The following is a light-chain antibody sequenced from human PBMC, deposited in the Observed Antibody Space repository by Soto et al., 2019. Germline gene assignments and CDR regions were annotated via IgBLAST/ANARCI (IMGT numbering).Light chain of an antibody. CDR2: GAS. Sequence: VITEAGATQSVSPGEIATLSCMARQSVSSYLAWYQQRPGQAPRLLIYGASNRATGIPDRFSGSGSGTDFTLTISRMEPEDFAVYYCQQYGNSPINFGGGTKVEIK. J-gene: IGKJ4*01. CDR1: QSVSSY. V-gene: IGKV3-20*01. CDR3: QQYGNSPIN.